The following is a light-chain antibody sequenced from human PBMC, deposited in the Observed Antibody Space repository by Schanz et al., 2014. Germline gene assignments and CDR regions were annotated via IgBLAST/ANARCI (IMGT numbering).Light chain of an antibody. Sequence: EIGMTQSPAILSVSPGERVTLSCRASQSISSDLAWYQERPGQGTRLLIYGASTRATGIPARYSGSWSGTEFTLTINSLQSEDFAVYYCQQYNNWPPWTFGQGTKVEIK. J-gene: IGKJ1*01. CDR2: GAS. CDR1: QSISSD. V-gene: IGKV3-15*01. CDR3: QQYNNWPPWT.